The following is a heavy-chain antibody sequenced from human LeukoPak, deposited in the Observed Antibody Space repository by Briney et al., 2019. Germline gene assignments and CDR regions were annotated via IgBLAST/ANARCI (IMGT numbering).Heavy chain of an antibody. CDR3: AKEGDDSSGYPDY. CDR1: GFTFDDYA. Sequence: GGSLRLSCAASGFTFDDYAMHWVRQAPGKGLEWVSGISWHSGSIGYADSVKGRFTISRDNAKSSLYLQMNSLRAEDTALYYCAKEGDDSSGYPDYWGQGTLVTVSS. J-gene: IGHJ4*02. CDR2: ISWHSGSI. D-gene: IGHD3-22*01. V-gene: IGHV3-9*01.